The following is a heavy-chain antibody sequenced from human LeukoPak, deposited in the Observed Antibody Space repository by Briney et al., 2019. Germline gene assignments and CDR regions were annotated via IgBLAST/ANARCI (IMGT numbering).Heavy chain of an antibody. CDR2: ISSSSSYI. Sequence: GGSLRLSCAASGFTFSSYSMNCVRHAPGKGLEWVSSISSSSSYIYYADSVKGRFTISRDNAKNSLYLQMNSLRAEDTAVYYCARVAVDTAMVEYYFDYWGQGTLVTVSS. V-gene: IGHV3-21*01. J-gene: IGHJ4*02. D-gene: IGHD5-18*01. CDR1: GFTFSSYS. CDR3: ARVAVDTAMVEYYFDY.